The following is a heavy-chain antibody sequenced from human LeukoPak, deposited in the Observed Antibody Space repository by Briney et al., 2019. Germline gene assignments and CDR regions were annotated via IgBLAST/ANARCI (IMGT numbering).Heavy chain of an antibody. CDR2: ISSSSSYI. V-gene: IGHV3-21*01. D-gene: IGHD3-10*01. Sequence: NPGGSLRLSCAASGFTFSSYSMNWVRQAPGKGLEWVSSISSSSSYIYYADSVKGRFTISRDNAKNSLFLQMNSLRAEDTAVYYCARDREVALFYFDYWGQGTLVTVSS. CDR3: ARDREVALFYFDY. CDR1: GFTFSSYS. J-gene: IGHJ4*02.